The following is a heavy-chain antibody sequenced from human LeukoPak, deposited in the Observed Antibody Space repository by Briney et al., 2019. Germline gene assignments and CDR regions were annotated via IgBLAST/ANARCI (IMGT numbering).Heavy chain of an antibody. CDR1: GFTFSSYS. D-gene: IGHD3-22*01. CDR3: VKDYYDSSGYYYGMGFDY. J-gene: IGHJ4*02. CDR2: ISSSSSTI. V-gene: IGHV3-48*01. Sequence: PGGSLRLSCAASGFTFSSYSMNWVRQAPGKGLEWVSYISSSSSTIYYADSVKGRFTISRDNSKNTLYLQMSSLRAEDTAVYYCVKDYYDSSGYYYGMGFDYWGQGTLVTVSS.